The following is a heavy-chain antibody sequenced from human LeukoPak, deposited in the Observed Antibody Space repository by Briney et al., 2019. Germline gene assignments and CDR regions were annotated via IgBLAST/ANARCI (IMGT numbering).Heavy chain of an antibody. CDR3: AKINNYDDY. Sequence: SLRLSCAASGFTFNMFGIHWVRPAPGKGLEWVAAISPDGKKDYYTESVRGRFTVSRDNSYNMIYLQMNSLRGEDSAVYYCAKINNYDDYWGQGTLVTVSS. D-gene: IGHD3-22*01. V-gene: IGHV3-30*18. J-gene: IGHJ4*02. CDR1: GFTFNMFG. CDR2: ISPDGKKD.